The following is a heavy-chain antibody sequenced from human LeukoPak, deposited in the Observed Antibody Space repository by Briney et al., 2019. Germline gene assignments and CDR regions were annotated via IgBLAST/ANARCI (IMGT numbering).Heavy chain of an antibody. V-gene: IGHV1-18*01. CDR1: GYSFILYG. CDR2: ISTSTGDT. Sequence: ASVKVSCKTSGYSFILYGISWVRQAPGQGPEWMGWISTSTGDTKYTQKFQGRVTLTTDTSTSTTYMELSSLRSDDTAVYYCARDDNYGIFVNVDYWGQGTLVTVSS. J-gene: IGHJ4*02. D-gene: IGHD4-11*01. CDR3: ARDDNYGIFVNVDY.